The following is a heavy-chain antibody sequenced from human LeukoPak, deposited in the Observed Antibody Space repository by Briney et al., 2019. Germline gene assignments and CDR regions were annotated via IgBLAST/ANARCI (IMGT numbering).Heavy chain of an antibody. J-gene: IGHJ2*01. CDR1: GFTFSDYH. V-gene: IGHV3-11*06. CDR3: ARLAYCGGDCYWFDL. D-gene: IGHD2-21*02. Sequence: PGGSLRLSCAASGFTFSDYHMTWIRQAPGKGLEWVSYISGSSIYTRYADSVKGRFTISRDNAKNSLYLQMNSLRAEDTAVYYCARLAYCGGDCYWFDLWGRGTLVTISS. CDR2: ISGSSIYT.